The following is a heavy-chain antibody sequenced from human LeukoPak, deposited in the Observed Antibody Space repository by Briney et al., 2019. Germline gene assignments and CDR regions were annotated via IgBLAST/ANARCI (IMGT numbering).Heavy chain of an antibody. CDR1: GFTFSGYW. V-gene: IGHV3-7*01. CDR2: IKQDESEK. J-gene: IGHJ4*02. Sequence: GGSLRLSCTASGFTFSGYWMSWVRQAPGKGLEWVANIKQDESEKHYVDSVKGRFTISRDNSKNTLYLQMNSLRAEDTAVYYCARESDYYDSSGSYSFDYWGQGTLVTVSS. CDR3: ARESDYYDSSGSYSFDY. D-gene: IGHD3-22*01.